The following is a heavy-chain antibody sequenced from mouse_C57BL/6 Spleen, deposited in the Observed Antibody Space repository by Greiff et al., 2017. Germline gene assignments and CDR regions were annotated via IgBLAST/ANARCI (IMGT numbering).Heavy chain of an antibody. CDR3: ARDGSSYDYAMDY. D-gene: IGHD1-1*01. Sequence: VQLQQSGAELVRPGASVQLSCKASGYTFTDYYINWVKQRPGQGLEWIARIYPGSGNTYYNEKFKGKATLTAEKSSSTAYMQLSSLTSEDSAVYFCARDGSSYDYAMDYWGQGTSVTVSS. J-gene: IGHJ4*01. V-gene: IGHV1-76*01. CDR2: IYPGSGNT. CDR1: GYTFTDYY.